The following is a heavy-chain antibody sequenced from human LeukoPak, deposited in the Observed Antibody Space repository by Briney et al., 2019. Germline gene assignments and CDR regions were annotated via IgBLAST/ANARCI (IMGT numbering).Heavy chain of an antibody. J-gene: IGHJ5*02. CDR1: GGSFSGYY. CDR2: INHSGST. Sequence: SETLSLTCAVYGGSFSGYYWSWIRQPPGKGLEWIGEINHSGSTNYNPSLKSRVTISVDTSKNQFSLKLSSVTAADTAVYYCARGVCSSTSCWRSGWFDPWGQGTLVTVSS. D-gene: IGHD2-2*01. V-gene: IGHV4-34*01. CDR3: ARGVCSSTSCWRSGWFDP.